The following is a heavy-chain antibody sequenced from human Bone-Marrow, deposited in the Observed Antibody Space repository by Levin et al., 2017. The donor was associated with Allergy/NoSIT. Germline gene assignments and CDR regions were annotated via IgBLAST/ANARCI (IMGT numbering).Heavy chain of an antibody. J-gene: IGHJ4*02. D-gene: IGHD5-12*01. CDR1: GISVSNNH. V-gene: IGHV3-66*01. CDR2: IYSGGDT. CDR3: ARGYKSGLSFG. Sequence: PGGSLRLSCAASGISVSNNHMSWVRQAPGKGLECVAGIYSGGDTYQSDSVKSRFTVSRDNSKNTVYLHMSNLRGDYTAVYYCARGYKSGLSFGWGQGTLVTVSS.